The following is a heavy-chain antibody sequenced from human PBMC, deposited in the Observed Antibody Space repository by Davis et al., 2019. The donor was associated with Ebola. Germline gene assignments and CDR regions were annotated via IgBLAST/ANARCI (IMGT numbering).Heavy chain of an antibody. Sequence: SVKVSCKASGGTFSTYAINWVRQAPGQGLEWMGGIIPIFGTANYAQKFQGRVTITADKNTSTAYMELSSLTSEDTAVYYCARPPYNWNYYYMDVWGKGTAVIVSS. CDR3: ARPPYNWNYYYMDV. CDR2: IIPIFGTA. CDR1: GGTFSTYA. J-gene: IGHJ6*03. D-gene: IGHD1-20*01. V-gene: IGHV1-69*06.